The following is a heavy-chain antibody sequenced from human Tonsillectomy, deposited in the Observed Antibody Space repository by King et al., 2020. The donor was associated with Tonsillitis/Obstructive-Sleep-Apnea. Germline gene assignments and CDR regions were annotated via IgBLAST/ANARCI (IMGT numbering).Heavy chain of an antibody. Sequence: TLKESGPALVKPTQTLTLTCTFSGFSLSTSGMCVSWIRQPPGKALEWLARIDWDDDKYYSTSLKTRLTISKDTSKNQVVLTMTNMDPVDTATYYCARIESSSWYLYYWGQGTLVTVSS. V-gene: IGHV2-70*11. CDR3: ARIESSSWYLYY. CDR2: IDWDDDK. J-gene: IGHJ4*02. CDR1: GFSLSTSGMC. D-gene: IGHD6-13*01.